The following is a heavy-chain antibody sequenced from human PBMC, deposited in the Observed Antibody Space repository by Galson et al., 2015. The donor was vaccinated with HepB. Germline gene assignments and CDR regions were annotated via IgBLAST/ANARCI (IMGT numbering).Heavy chain of an antibody. V-gene: IGHV3-74*01. CDR2: INSDGSST. CDR1: GFTFSSYW. D-gene: IGHD3-10*01. CDR3: ARLMVRGVNYNYYAMDV. Sequence: SLRLSCAASGFTFSSYWMHWVRQAPGKGLVWVSRINSDGSSTSYADSVQGRFTISRDNAKNTLYLRMNSLRVEDTAVYYCARLMVRGVNYNYYAMDVWGQGTTVTVSS. J-gene: IGHJ6*02.